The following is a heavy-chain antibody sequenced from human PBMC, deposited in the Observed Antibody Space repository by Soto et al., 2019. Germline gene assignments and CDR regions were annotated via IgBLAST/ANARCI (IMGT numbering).Heavy chain of an antibody. CDR1: GGTFSSYA. CDR3: ARDITGTTGPWFDP. D-gene: IGHD1-7*01. CDR2: IIPIFGTA. J-gene: IGHJ5*02. V-gene: IGHV1-69*06. Sequence: VASVKVSCKASGGTFSSYAISWVRQAPGQGLEWMGGIIPIFGTANYAQKFQGRVTITADKSTSTAYMELSSLRSEDTAVYYCARDITGTTGPWFDPWGQGTLVTVSS.